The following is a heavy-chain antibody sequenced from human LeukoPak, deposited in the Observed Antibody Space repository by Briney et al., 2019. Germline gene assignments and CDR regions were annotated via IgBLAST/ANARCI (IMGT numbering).Heavy chain of an antibody. J-gene: IGHJ6*02. CDR1: GFTFSSYW. Sequence: GGSLRLSCAASGFTFSSYWMNWVRQAPGKGLEWVANINQDGNKIFYVNSVRGRFTISRDNAKNSVYLQMNSVRAEDTAVYYCAKGMDVRGQGTTVTVSS. CDR2: INQDGNKI. CDR3: AKGMDV. V-gene: IGHV3-7*03.